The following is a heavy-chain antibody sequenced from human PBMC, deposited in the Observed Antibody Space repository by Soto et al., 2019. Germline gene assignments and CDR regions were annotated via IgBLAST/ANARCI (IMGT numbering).Heavy chain of an antibody. D-gene: IGHD1-26*01. CDR3: ATSTGAPGNY. CDR1: GFTFSDYY. J-gene: IGHJ4*02. Sequence: PGGSLRLSCAASGFTFSDYYMSWARQAPGKGLEWVANIKQDGSHKYYVPSVKGRFNISRDNAKNSLYLQMNSLRAEDAAVYYCATSTGAPGNYWGQGTLVTAPQ. CDR2: IKQDGSHK. V-gene: IGHV3-7*01.